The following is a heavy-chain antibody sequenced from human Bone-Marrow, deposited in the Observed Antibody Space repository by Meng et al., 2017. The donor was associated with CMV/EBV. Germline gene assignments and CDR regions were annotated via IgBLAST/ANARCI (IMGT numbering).Heavy chain of an antibody. Sequence: FTFSSYSMNWVRQAPGKGLEWVSSISSSSSYIYYADSVKGRFTISRDNAKNSLSLQMHSLRAEDTAVYYCASKANRYCSSTSCQGNYWGQGTLVTVSS. J-gene: IGHJ4*02. CDR1: FTFSSYS. CDR3: ASKANRYCSSTSCQGNY. D-gene: IGHD2-2*01. V-gene: IGHV3-21*01. CDR2: ISSSSSYI.